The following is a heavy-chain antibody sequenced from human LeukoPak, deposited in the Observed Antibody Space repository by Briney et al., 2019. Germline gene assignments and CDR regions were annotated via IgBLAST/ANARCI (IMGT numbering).Heavy chain of an antibody. CDR3: ATEGQRAAPYYDFWTGLFY. CDR2: IDSDSTYI. Sequence: GGSLRLSCAASGFTFSNYDMNWVRQAPGKGLEWVSSIDSDSTYIHYADSVKGRFTISRDNAKNSLYLQMNSLRDEDTAVYYCATEGQRAAPYYDFWTGLFYWGQGALVTVSP. D-gene: IGHD3-3*01. CDR1: GFTFSNYD. V-gene: IGHV3-21*01. J-gene: IGHJ4*02.